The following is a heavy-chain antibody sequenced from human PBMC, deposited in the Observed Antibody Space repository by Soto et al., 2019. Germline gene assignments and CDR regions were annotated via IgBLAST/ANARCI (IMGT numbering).Heavy chain of an antibody. CDR1: GFTFSNHW. D-gene: IGHD1-1*01. Sequence: EVQLVESGGGLVQPGESLRLSCEAFGFTFSNHWMHWVRQAPGKGPVWVALIKTDGSTTNYADYVKGRFTVSRDNAKNTLFLQMNSLRVEDTAVYYCARNWNGVDYWGQGTLVTVSS. J-gene: IGHJ4*02. CDR3: ARNWNGVDY. CDR2: IKTDGSTT. V-gene: IGHV3-74*01.